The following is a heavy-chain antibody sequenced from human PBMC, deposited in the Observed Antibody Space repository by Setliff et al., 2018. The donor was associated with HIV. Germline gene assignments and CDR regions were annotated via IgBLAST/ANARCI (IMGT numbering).Heavy chain of an antibody. CDR1: GYTLSELT. J-gene: IGHJ4*02. V-gene: IGHV1-24*01. D-gene: IGHD6-19*01. Sequence: ASVKVSCKVSGYTLSELTMHWVWQAPGKGLEWMGRFDPEDGDTLYAQRLQGRVIMTEDSSTDTAYMELSSLTSDDTAVYYCATAKEHWLSEGGFDYWGQGTLVTVSS. CDR3: ATAKEHWLSEGGFDY. CDR2: FDPEDGDT.